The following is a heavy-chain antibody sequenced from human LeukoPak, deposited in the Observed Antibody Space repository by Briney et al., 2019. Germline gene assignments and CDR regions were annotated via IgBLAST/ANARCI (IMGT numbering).Heavy chain of an antibody. CDR1: GGSISSGGYY. D-gene: IGHD1-26*01. Sequence: PSETLSLTCTVSGGSISSGGYYWSWIRQHPGKGLEWIGYIYYSGSTCYNPSLKSRVTISVDTSKNQFSLKLSSVTAADTAVYYCAGGWSPVGATDPDNWFDPWGQGTLVTVSS. CDR3: AGGWSPVGATDPDNWFDP. J-gene: IGHJ5*02. V-gene: IGHV4-31*03. CDR2: IYYSGST.